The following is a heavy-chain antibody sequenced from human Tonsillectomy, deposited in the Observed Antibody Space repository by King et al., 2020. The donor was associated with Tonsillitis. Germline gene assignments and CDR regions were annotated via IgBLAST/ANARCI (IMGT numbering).Heavy chain of an antibody. V-gene: IGHV3-30*04. D-gene: IGHD6-13*01. CDR2: ISYDGSYK. Sequence: VQLVESGGGVVQPGRSLRLSCAASGFTFSSYAMHWVRQAPGKGLEWVAVISYDGSYKYYADSVKGRFTISRDNSKKTLYLQMNSLRAEDTAVYYCARDPREYSSSWIYYYYYGMDVWGQGTTVTVSS. CDR3: ARDPREYSSSWIYYYYYGMDV. CDR1: GFTFSSYA. J-gene: IGHJ6*02.